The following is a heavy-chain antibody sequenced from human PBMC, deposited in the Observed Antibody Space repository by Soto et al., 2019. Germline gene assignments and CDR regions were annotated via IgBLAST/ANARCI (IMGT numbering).Heavy chain of an antibody. D-gene: IGHD2-2*01. CDR2: ISYDGSNK. Sequence: GGSLRLSCAASGFTFSSYGMHWVRQAPGKGLEWVAVISYDGSNKYYADSVKGRFTISRDNSKNTLYLQMNSLRAEDTAVYYCAKDHTIVVVPPSPYGMDVWGQGTTVTVSS. J-gene: IGHJ6*02. CDR1: GFTFSSYG. CDR3: AKDHTIVVVPPSPYGMDV. V-gene: IGHV3-30*18.